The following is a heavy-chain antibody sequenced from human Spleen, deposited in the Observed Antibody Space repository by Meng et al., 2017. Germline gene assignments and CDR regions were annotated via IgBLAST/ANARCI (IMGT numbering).Heavy chain of an antibody. D-gene: IGHD4-17*01. J-gene: IGHJ4*02. V-gene: IGHV4-38-2*02. CDR1: GYSISSGFY. CDR2: INHSGTT. Sequence: SETLSLTCTVSGYSISSGFYWGWIRQSPGKGLEWIGSINHSGTTYDNPSLKSRVTISVDTSKNQFSLKLSSVTAADTAVYYCARGHGDIDYWGQGTRVT. CDR3: ARGHGDIDY.